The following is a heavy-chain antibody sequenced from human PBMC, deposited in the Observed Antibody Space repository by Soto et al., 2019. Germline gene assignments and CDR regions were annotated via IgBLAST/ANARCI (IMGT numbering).Heavy chain of an antibody. Sequence: GGSLRLSCAVSGFTFISSPMSWVLRAPWKGLEWVSGINGGDDSKHYAESVRGRFTIIRDNSKNTLLLQMNSLRVEDTAIYYCAKREDSGGSRRAPFADWGPGTLVPVAS. J-gene: IGHJ4*01. CDR1: GFTFISSP. CDR3: AKREDSGGSRRAPFAD. D-gene: IGHD3-22*01. V-gene: IGHV3-23*01. CDR2: INGGDDSK.